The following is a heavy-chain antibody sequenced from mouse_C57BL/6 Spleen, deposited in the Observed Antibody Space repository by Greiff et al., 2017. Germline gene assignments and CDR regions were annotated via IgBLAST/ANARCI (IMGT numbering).Heavy chain of an antibody. D-gene: IGHD4-1*01. CDR2: ISSGGDYI. Sequence: EVKLVESGEGLVKPGGSLKLSCAASGFTFSSYAMSWVRQTPEKRLEWVAYISSGGDYIYYADTVKGRFTISRDNARNTLYLQMSSLKSEDTAMYYCTRDHWEGAMDYWVKEPQSPSPQ. V-gene: IGHV5-9-1*02. J-gene: IGHJ4*01. CDR1: GFTFSSYA. CDR3: TRDHWEGAMDY.